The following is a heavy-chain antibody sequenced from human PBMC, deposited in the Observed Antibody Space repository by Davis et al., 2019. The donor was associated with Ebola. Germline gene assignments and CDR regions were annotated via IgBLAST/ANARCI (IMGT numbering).Heavy chain of an antibody. J-gene: IGHJ4*02. CDR3: ARVVPTYDFWSGNIDY. Sequence: VIVSCKASGHTFTRYYMHWVQQAPGQGLEWMGIINPSGGSTNYAQKFQGRVTITADKSTSKAYMELSSLRSEDTAVYYCARVVPTYDFWSGNIDYWGQGTLVTVSS. CDR2: INPSGGST. D-gene: IGHD3-3*01. V-gene: IGHV1-46*01. CDR1: GHTFTRYY.